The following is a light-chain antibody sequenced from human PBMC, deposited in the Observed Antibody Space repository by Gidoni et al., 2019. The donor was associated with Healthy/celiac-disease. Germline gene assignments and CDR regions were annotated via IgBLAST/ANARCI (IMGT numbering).Light chain of an antibody. CDR2: EVS. J-gene: IGLJ1*01. CDR3: SSDTSSSTNYV. CDR1: SSSVGGYNY. V-gene: IGLV2-14*01. Sequence: QSALTQPASVSGSPGQSITISCTGTSSSVGGYNYVSWYQKNPGKAPKLMIYEVSNRPSGVSNRFSGSKSGNTASLTISGLQAEDEADYYCSSDTSSSTNYVFGTGTKVTVL.